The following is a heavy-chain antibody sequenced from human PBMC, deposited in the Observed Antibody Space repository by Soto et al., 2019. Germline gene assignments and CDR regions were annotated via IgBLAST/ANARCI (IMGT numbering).Heavy chain of an antibody. Sequence: HRVCRPPREKIEWMGWISAGNGNTKYSQKFQGRVTITRDTSASTAYMELTSLRSEDTAVYYCAYGDQRDLHSFPTRRSSDL. CDR2: ISAGNGNT. CDR3: AYGDQRDLHSFPTRRSSDL. J-gene: IGHJ2*01. D-gene: IGHD4-17*01. V-gene: IGHV1-3*01.